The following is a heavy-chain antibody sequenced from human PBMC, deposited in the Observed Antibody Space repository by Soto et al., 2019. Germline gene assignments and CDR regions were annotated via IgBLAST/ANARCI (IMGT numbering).Heavy chain of an antibody. Sequence: QVQLVQSGAEEKKPGASVKVSCKASGYTFTNYAMHWVRQAPGQRLEWMGWINAGNGNTKYSQKFQGRVTITRDTTASTAYMELSSVCSVDMAVYYCARGLPLWFDPWGQGTLVTVSS. J-gene: IGHJ5*02. CDR3: ARGLPLWFDP. D-gene: IGHD2-21*01. CDR1: GYTFTNYA. CDR2: INAGNGNT. V-gene: IGHV1-3*05.